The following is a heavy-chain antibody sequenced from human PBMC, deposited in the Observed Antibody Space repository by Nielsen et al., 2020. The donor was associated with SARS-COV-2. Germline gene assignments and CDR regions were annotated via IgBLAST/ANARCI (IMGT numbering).Heavy chain of an antibody. V-gene: IGHV4-38-2*02. J-gene: IGHJ5*02. CDR2: IYHSGST. Sequence: SETLSLTCTVSGYSISSGYYWGWIRQPPGKGLEWIGSIYHSGSTYYNPSLKSRVTISVDTSKNQFSLKLSSVTAADTAVYYCARASISWFDPWGQGTLVTVSS. CDR3: ARASISWFDP. D-gene: IGHD4-11*01. CDR1: GYSISSGYY.